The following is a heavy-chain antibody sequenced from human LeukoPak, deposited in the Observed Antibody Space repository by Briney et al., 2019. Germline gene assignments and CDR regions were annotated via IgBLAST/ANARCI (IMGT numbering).Heavy chain of an antibody. D-gene: IGHD2-2*01. CDR3: AKDRAVVIPTAIDY. V-gene: IGHV3-30-3*01. Sequence: GRSLRLSCAASGVTFSSYAMHWVRQAPGKGLEWVAVISYDGSNKYYADSVKGRFTISRDNSKNTLYLQMNSLRAEDTAVYYCAKDRAVVIPTAIDYWGQGTLVTVSS. J-gene: IGHJ4*02. CDR2: ISYDGSNK. CDR1: GVTFSSYA.